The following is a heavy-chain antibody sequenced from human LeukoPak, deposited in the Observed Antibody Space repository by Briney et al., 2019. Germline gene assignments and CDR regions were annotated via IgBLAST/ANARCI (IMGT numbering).Heavy chain of an antibody. D-gene: IGHD6-6*01. CDR1: GGSISSYY. V-gene: IGHV4-4*09. J-gene: IGHJ4*02. CDR2: IYTSAST. CDR3: ARHSIEYSSSLIFDY. Sequence: SETLSLTCTVSGGSISSYYWSWIRQPPGKGLEWIGYIYTSASTNYNPSLKSRVTISVDTSKNQFSLKLSSVTAADTAVYYCARHSIEYSSSLIFDYWGQGTLVTVSS.